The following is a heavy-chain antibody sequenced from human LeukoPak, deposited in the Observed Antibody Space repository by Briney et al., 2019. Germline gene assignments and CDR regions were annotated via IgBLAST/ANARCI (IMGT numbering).Heavy chain of an antibody. Sequence: SVKVSCKASGGTFSSYAISWVRQAPGQGLEWMGRIIPILGIANYAQKFQGRVTITADKSTSTAYMELSSLRSEDTAVYYCASSVGSGSNAFDIWGQGTMVTVSS. CDR1: GGTFSSYA. CDR2: IIPILGIA. CDR3: ASSVGSGSNAFDI. J-gene: IGHJ3*02. D-gene: IGHD3-10*01. V-gene: IGHV1-69*04.